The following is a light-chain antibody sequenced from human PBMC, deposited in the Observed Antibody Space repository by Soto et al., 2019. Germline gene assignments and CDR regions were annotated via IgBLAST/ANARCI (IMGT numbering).Light chain of an antibody. J-gene: IGKJ1*01. CDR3: QQSYVTPRT. Sequence: DLQITQSPSSLSASVGDRVTITCRTSQSIDNYLNWYQQRAGRAPKLLIYDASNLQSGAPSRFSGSGSGTDFTLTISSLQPEDFATYYCQQSYVTPRTFAPGTKVDIK. V-gene: IGKV1-39*01. CDR2: DAS. CDR1: QSIDNY.